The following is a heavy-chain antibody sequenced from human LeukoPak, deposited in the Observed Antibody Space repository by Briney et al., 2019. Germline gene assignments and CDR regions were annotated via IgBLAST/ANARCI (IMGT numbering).Heavy chain of an antibody. CDR2: IYYSGST. J-gene: IGHJ5*02. Sequence: SETLSLTCTVSGGSISSGGYYWSWIRQHPGKGLEWIGYIYYSGSTYYNPSLKSRVTISVDTSKNQFSLKLSSVTAADTAVYYCARDQYGDYNHWFDPWGQGTLVTVSS. V-gene: IGHV4-31*03. D-gene: IGHD4-17*01. CDR1: GGSISSGGYY. CDR3: ARDQYGDYNHWFDP.